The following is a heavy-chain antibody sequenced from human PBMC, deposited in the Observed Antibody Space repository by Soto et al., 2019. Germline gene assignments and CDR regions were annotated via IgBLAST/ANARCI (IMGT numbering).Heavy chain of an antibody. V-gene: IGHV4-4*02. CDR2: IYHSGST. CDR3: AKARVVAGTWSFDD. D-gene: IGHD1-26*01. J-gene: IGHJ4*02. Sequence: PSETLSLTCAVSGDSISSFNWWSWVRQPPGKGLEWIGEIYHSGSTNYNPSLKSRVTISVDKSKNQFSLNLRSVSAADTAGYYCAKARVVAGTWSFDDWGQGTLVTVSS. CDR1: GDSISSFNW.